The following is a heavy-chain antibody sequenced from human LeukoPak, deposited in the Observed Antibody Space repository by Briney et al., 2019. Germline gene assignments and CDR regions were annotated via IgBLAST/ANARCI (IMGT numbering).Heavy chain of an antibody. J-gene: IGHJ6*02. CDR2: IYSGSST. Sequence: GGSLRLSCAASGFTVSSKDMSWVRQAPGKGLEWVSVIYSGSSTYYADSVKGRFTISRDNSKNSLYLQMNSLRAEDTAVYYCASLYHYGMDVWGQGTTVTASS. CDR1: GFTVSSKD. CDR3: ASLYHYGMDV. V-gene: IGHV3-53*01.